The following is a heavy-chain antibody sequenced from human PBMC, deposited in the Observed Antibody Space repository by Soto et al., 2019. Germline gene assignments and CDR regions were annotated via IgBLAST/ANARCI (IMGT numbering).Heavy chain of an antibody. J-gene: IGHJ6*03. CDR3: AINIRYCSGGSCYRNYYYYYYMDV. V-gene: IGHV4-39*01. D-gene: IGHD2-15*01. Sequence: SETLSLTCTVSGGSISSSSYYWGWIRQPPGKGLEWIGSIYYSGSTYYNPSLKSRVTISVDTSKNQFSLKLSSVTAADTAVYYCAINIRYCSGGSCYRNYYYYYYMDVWGKGTTVTVSS. CDR2: IYYSGST. CDR1: GGSISSSSYY.